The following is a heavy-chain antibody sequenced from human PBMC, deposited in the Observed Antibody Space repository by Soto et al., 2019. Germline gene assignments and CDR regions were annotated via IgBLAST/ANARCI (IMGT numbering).Heavy chain of an antibody. CDR3: AKDCLMIGSGGSCYLDYYYYYGMDV. Sequence: GGSLRLSCAASGFTFSNAWMSWVRQAPGKGLEWVGRIKSKTDGGTTDYAAPVKGRFTISRDDSKNTLYLQMNSLKTEDTAVYYCAKDCLMIGSGGSCYLDYYYYYGMDVWGQGTTVTVSS. J-gene: IGHJ6*02. CDR1: GFTFSNAW. V-gene: IGHV3-15*01. D-gene: IGHD2-15*01. CDR2: IKSKTDGGTT.